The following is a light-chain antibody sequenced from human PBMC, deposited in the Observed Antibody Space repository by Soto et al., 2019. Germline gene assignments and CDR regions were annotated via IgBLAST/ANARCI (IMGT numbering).Light chain of an antibody. CDR1: QSVTSNY. J-gene: IGKJ1*01. CDR3: QQYGSSPGT. CDR2: GAS. Sequence: EIVLTQSPGTLSSSPGERATLSCRASQSVTSNYLAWYQQKPGQAPRLLFFGASIRATGLPDRFSCGGSGPDFTLPVSRLEPEDFAVYFCQQYGSSPGTFGQWTKVEI. V-gene: IGKV3-20*01.